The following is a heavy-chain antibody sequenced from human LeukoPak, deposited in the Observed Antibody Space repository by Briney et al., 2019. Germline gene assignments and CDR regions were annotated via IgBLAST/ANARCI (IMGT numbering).Heavy chain of an antibody. CDR2: IYYSGST. CDR3: ARGQLDIVVVPAAELALYYYYYGMDV. J-gene: IGHJ6*02. V-gene: IGHV4-31*03. CDR1: GGSISSGGYY. D-gene: IGHD2-2*03. Sequence: NPSQTLSLTYTVSGGSISSGGYYWSWIRQHPGKGLEWIGYIYYSGSTYYNPSLKSRVTISVDTSKNQFSLKLSSVTAADTAVYYCARGQLDIVVVPAAELALYYYYYGMDVWGQGTTVTVSS.